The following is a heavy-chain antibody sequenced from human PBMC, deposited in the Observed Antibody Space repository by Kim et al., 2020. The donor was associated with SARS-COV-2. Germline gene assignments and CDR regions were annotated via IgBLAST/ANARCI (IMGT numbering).Heavy chain of an antibody. J-gene: IGHJ6*02. CDR2: INTNTGNP. Sequence: ASVKVSCKASGYTFTSYAMNWVRQAPGQGLEWMGWINTNTGNPTYAQGFTGRFVFSLDTSVSTAYLQISSLKAEDTAVYYCAREKNVPRDRYYYGSGNYYGMDVWGQGTTVTVSS. D-gene: IGHD3-10*01. V-gene: IGHV7-4-1*02. CDR1: GYTFTSYA. CDR3: AREKNVPRDRYYYGSGNYYGMDV.